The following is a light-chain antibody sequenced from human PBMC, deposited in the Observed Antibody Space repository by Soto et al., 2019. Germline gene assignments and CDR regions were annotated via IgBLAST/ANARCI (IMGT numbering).Light chain of an antibody. CDR2: QVS. J-gene: IGKJ3*01. CDR1: QSLVFSDGNTY. V-gene: IGKV2-30*01. Sequence: TQSPLSLSVTLGQPASISCRSSQSLVFSDGNTYLSWFHQRPGQSPRRLIYQVSTRDPGVADRFSGSGSGTDFTLKISRVEAEDVGVYYCMQAAHWPHGMSFGPGTKVDIK. CDR3: MQAAHWPHGMS.